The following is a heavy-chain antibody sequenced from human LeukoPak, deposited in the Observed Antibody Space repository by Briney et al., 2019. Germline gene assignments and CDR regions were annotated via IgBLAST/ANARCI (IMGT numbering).Heavy chain of an antibody. CDR1: GNSFTNCW. CDR2: IYPGDSDT. Sequence: GESLKISCKGSGNSFTNCWIGWVRQMPGKGLEWMGIIYPGDSDTRYSPSFQGQVTISADKSINTAYLQWSSLKASDTAMYYCARTPSPYGSGSNWFDPWGQGTLVTVSS. J-gene: IGHJ5*02. D-gene: IGHD3-10*01. V-gene: IGHV5-51*01. CDR3: ARTPSPYGSGSNWFDP.